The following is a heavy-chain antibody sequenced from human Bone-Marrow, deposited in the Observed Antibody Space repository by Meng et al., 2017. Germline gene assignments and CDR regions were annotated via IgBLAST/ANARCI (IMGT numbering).Heavy chain of an antibody. V-gene: IGHV4-4*02. CDR3: ARDPTGGEDHQRV. D-gene: IGHD1-14*01. CDR2: IYHSGIT. CDR1: GGSIGSSNW. Sequence: QVLLQESGPGLVKPSVTLSLTCAVSGGSIGSSNWWSWVRQPPGKGLEWIGKIYHSGITIYNPSLKSRVAMSVDNSKNQFSLKLNSMTAADTAVYYCARDPTGGEDHQRVWGQGTLVTVSS. J-gene: IGHJ4*02.